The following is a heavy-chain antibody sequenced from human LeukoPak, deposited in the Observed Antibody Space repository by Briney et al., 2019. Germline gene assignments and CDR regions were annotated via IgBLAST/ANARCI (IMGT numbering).Heavy chain of an antibody. V-gene: IGHV4-59*01. CDR1: GGSISSYY. CDR2: IYYSGST. D-gene: IGHD2-15*01. Sequence: SETLSLTCTVSGGSISSYYWSWIRQPPGKGLEWIGYIYYSGSTNYNASLTNRVTISVDTSKNQFSLKLSSVTAADTAVYYCAREVGYCSGGSCYSYFDYWGQGTLVTVPS. J-gene: IGHJ4*02. CDR3: AREVGYCSGGSCYSYFDY.